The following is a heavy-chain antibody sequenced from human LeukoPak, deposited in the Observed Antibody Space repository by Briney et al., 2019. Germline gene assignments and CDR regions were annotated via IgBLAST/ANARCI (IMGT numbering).Heavy chain of an antibody. CDR2: ISYDGSNK. CDR1: GFTFSSYA. V-gene: IGHV3-30*04. CDR3: ARDGDYGDYGYFDY. J-gene: IGHJ4*02. Sequence: PGGSLRLSCAASGFTFSSYAMHWVRQAPGKGLEWVAVISYDGSNKYYADSAKGRFTISRDNSKNTLYLQMNSLRAEDTAVYYCARDGDYGDYGYFDYWGQGTLVTVSS. D-gene: IGHD4-17*01.